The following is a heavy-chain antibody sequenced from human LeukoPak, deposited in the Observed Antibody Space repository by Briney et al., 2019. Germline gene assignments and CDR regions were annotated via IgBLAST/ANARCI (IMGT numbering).Heavy chain of an antibody. CDR1: GGSISSSSYY. CDR3: ARGRYCSSTSCPSYYYYMDV. J-gene: IGHJ6*03. Sequence: SETLSLTCTVSGGSISSSSYYWGWIRQPPGKGLEWIGSIYYSGSTYYNPSLKSRVTISVDTSKNQFSLKLSSVTAADTAVYYCARGRYCSSTSCPSYYYYMDVWGKGTTVTVSS. V-gene: IGHV4-39*07. CDR2: IYYSGST. D-gene: IGHD2-2*01.